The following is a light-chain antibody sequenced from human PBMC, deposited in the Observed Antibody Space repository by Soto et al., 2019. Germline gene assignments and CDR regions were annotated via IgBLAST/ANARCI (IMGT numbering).Light chain of an antibody. CDR2: GAS. V-gene: IGKV3-15*01. CDR1: QSVSSY. Sequence: EIVVTQSPATLSLSPGERATLSCRASQSVSSYLSWYQQKPGQAPRLLMYGASTRATGIPARFSGSGSGTEFTLTISSLQSADFAVYFCQQYNNWARTFGQGTKVDIK. CDR3: QQYNNWART. J-gene: IGKJ1*01.